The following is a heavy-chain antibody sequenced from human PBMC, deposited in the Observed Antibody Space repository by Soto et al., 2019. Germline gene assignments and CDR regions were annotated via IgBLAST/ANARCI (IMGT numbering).Heavy chain of an antibody. CDR1: GYTFTGYY. CDR3: STGEGIVVVPAASQSSYYGMDV. J-gene: IGHJ6*02. V-gene: IGHV1-2*04. D-gene: IGHD2-2*01. CDR2: INPNSGGT. Sequence: AASVKVSCKASGYTFTGYYMHWVRQAPGQGLEWMGWINPNSGGTNYAQKIQGWVTMTRDTSISTAYMELSRLRSDDTAVYYCSTGEGIVVVPAASQSSYYGMDVWGQGTTVTVSS.